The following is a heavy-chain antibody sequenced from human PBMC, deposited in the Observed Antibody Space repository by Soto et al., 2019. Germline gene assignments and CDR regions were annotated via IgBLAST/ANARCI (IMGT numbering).Heavy chain of an antibody. J-gene: IGHJ3*02. Sequence: LILSCAASGFTFSSYAMSWVRQAPGKGLEWVSAISGSGGSTYYADSVKGRFTISRDNSKNTLYLQMNSLRAEDTAVYYCAKDRVVPAAIALDAFDIWGQGTMVTVSS. V-gene: IGHV3-23*01. CDR2: ISGSGGST. D-gene: IGHD2-2*01. CDR1: GFTFSSYA. CDR3: AKDRVVPAAIALDAFDI.